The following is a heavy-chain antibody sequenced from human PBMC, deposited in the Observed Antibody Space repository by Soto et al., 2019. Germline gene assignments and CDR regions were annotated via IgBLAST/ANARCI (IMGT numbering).Heavy chain of an antibody. Sequence: SRRLSCAASGFTFSSSGMNWVRQAPGKGLEWVSYISGSGRSTYYADSVKGRFTISRDNSKNTLYLQMSSLRAEDTAVYYCARRSPSWAFDIWGQGTMVTVSS. J-gene: IGHJ3*02. V-gene: IGHV3-23*01. CDR1: GFTFSSSG. CDR2: ISGSGRST. CDR3: ARRSPSWAFDI. D-gene: IGHD2-15*01.